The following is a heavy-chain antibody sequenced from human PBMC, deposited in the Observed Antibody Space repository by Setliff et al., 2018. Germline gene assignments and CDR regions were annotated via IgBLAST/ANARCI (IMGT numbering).Heavy chain of an antibody. D-gene: IGHD3-22*01. CDR3: ARDVFPYHYEGAFDI. J-gene: IGHJ3*02. Sequence: SVKVSCKASGYTFTSHYMHWVRQAPGLGLEWMGTINPSSGRTSYAQKFQGGVTMTRDTSTSTVYMDMSSLRSEDTAVYYCARDVFPYHYEGAFDIWGQGTMVTVSS. CDR2: INPSSGRT. V-gene: IGHV1-46*01. CDR1: GYTFTSHY.